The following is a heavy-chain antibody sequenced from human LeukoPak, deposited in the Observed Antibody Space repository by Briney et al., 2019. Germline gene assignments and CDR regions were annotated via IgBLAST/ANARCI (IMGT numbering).Heavy chain of an antibody. CDR1: GGSFSGYY. CDR3: ASLYPRGY. CDR2: INHSGST. V-gene: IGHV4-34*01. Sequence: PSETLSLTCAVYGGSFSGYYWSWIRHPPGKGLEWIGEINHSGSTNYNPSLKSRATISIDTSKNQFSLKLSSVTAADSAVYYCASLYPRGYWGQGTLVTVSS. D-gene: IGHD3-10*01. J-gene: IGHJ4*02.